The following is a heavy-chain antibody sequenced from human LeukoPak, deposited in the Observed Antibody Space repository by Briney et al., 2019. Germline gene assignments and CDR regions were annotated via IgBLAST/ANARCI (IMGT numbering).Heavy chain of an antibody. D-gene: IGHD5-24*01. CDR2: IYYSGST. CDR3: ARDWGDGYNFYAFDI. J-gene: IGHJ3*02. V-gene: IGHV4-39*02. CDR1: GGSISSSSYY. Sequence: SETLSLTCTVSGGSISSSSYYWGWIRQPPGKGLEWIGSIYYSGSTYYNPSLKSRVTISVDTSKNQFSLKLSSVTAADTAVYYCARDWGDGYNFYAFDIWGQGTMVTVSS.